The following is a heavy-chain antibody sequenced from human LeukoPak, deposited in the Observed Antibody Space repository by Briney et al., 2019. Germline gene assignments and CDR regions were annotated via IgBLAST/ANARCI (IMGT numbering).Heavy chain of an antibody. J-gene: IGHJ4*02. V-gene: IGHV3-23*01. D-gene: IGHD3-16*01. CDR3: DPYYFDY. CDR2: ISGSGGST. CDR1: GLSFSDYS. Sequence: PGGSLRLSCAASGLSFSDYSMNWVRQAPGKGLEWVSAISGSGGSTYYADSVKGRFTISRDNSKNTLYLQMNSLRAEDTAVYFWDPYYFDYWGQGTLVTVSS.